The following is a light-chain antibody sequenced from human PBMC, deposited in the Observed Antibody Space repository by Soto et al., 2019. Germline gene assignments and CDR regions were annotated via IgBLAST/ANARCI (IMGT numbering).Light chain of an antibody. CDR2: EVN. J-gene: IGLJ1*01. CDR1: SSDVGGYNY. V-gene: IGLV2-14*01. Sequence: QSALTQPASVSGSPGQSITISCTGTSSDVGGYNYVSWYQQHPGKAPKLMIYEVNNRPSGISNRFSGSKSGNTASLTISRLHADDAADYYCSSFTSTSTYVFGTGTKLTVL. CDR3: SSFTSTSTYV.